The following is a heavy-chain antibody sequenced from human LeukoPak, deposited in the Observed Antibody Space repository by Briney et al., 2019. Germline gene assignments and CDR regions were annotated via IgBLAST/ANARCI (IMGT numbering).Heavy chain of an antibody. CDR1: GFTSSTYS. V-gene: IGHV3-48*01. CDR2: ISSSSTNI. J-gene: IGHJ2*01. CDR3: ARDSINFGDYFWYFDL. D-gene: IGHD4-17*01. Sequence: GGSLRLSCEASGFTSSTYSMNWVRQTPGKGLEWLSYISSSSTNIFYVDSVKGRFTVSRDNDKRSLYLQMNSLSAEDTAFYYCARDSINFGDYFWYFDLWGGGDLVTVSS.